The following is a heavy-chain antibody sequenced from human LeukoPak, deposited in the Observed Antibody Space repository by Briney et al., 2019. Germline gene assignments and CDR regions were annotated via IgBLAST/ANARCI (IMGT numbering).Heavy chain of an antibody. J-gene: IGHJ4*02. CDR1: GFTFSSYW. CDR3: AKDADDYGDFYYYFDY. CDR2: IKQDGSEK. V-gene: IGHV3-7*03. D-gene: IGHD4-17*01. Sequence: PGGSLRLSCAASGFTFSSYWMSWVRQAPGKGLEWVANIKQDGSEKYYVDSVKGRFTISRDNAKNSLYLQMNSLRAEDTALYYCAKDADDYGDFYYYFDYWGQGTLVTVSS.